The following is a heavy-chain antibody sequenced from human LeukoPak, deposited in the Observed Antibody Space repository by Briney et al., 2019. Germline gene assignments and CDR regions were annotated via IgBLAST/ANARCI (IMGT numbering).Heavy chain of an antibody. V-gene: IGHV3-23*01. CDR1: GLTFSSYA. J-gene: IGHJ3*02. CDR2: ISGSGGRT. CDR3: AKDRRGARAFDI. Sequence: GGSLRLSCAASGLTFSSYAMSRVRQAPGKGLEGGSAISGSGGRTYYADSVKGRFTLSRDNSKNTLYLQMNSLRAEGPAVYYCAKDRRGARAFDIWGQGTMVTVSS.